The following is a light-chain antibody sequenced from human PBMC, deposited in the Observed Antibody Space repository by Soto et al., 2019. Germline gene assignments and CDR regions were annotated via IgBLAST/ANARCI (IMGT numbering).Light chain of an antibody. V-gene: IGKV3-11*01. CDR2: DAS. CDR1: RSVTGY. J-gene: IGKJ4*01. CDR3: QQRSDWPST. Sequence: EIVLTQSPATLSLSPRERATLSCRASRSVTGYLAWYQQKPGQAPRLLIYDASSRATGIPPRFSGSGSGTDFTLTITSLEPEDFAVYYCQQRSDWPSTFGGGTKVEI.